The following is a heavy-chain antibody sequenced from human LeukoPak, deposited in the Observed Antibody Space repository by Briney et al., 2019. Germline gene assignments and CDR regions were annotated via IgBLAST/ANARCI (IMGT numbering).Heavy chain of an antibody. J-gene: IGHJ4*02. CDR3: ARAVLGISDY. V-gene: IGHV3-33*08. CDR1: GFIFSTYG. Sequence: GGSLRLSCAASGFIFSTYGMHWVRQAPGKGLEWVAFISYEGTKKYYADSVKGRFTISRDNAKNTLYLQMNSLRAEDTAVYYCARAVLGISDYWGQGTLVTVSS. D-gene: IGHD3-16*01. CDR2: ISYEGTKK.